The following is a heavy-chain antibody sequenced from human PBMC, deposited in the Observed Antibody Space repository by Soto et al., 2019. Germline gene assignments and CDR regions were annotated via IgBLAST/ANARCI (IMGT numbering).Heavy chain of an antibody. V-gene: IGHV3-11*01. CDR2: ISSSGSTI. CDR1: GFTFSDYY. CDR3: ASQIRNDYGDYGHLYFDY. Sequence: GGSLRLSCAASGFTFSDYYMSWIRQAPGKGLEWVSYISSSGSTIYYADSVKGRFTISRDNAKNSLYLQMNSLRAEDTAVYYCASQIRNDYGDYGHLYFDYWGQGTLVTVSS. D-gene: IGHD4-17*01. J-gene: IGHJ4*02.